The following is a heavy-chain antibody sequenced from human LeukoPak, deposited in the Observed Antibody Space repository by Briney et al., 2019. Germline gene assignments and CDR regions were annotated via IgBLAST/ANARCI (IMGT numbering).Heavy chain of an antibody. D-gene: IGHD1-26*01. CDR1: VGSISNSSDY. Sequence: SETLSLTCTVSVGSISNSSDYGRWIRKPPGRGLEWFGRIYYNVSSYYHPALNNRVTRTVETSKNQFSMKLSSVTAADTAVYYCVTHEWELPPHNWGQGTLVTVSS. J-gene: IGHJ4*02. V-gene: IGHV4-39*01. CDR3: VTHEWELPPHN. CDR2: IYYNVSS.